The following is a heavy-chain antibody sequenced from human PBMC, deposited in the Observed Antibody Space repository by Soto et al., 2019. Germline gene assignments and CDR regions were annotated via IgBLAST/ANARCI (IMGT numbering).Heavy chain of an antibody. CDR1: GYSFTSYW. D-gene: IGHD2-2*01. J-gene: IGHJ6*02. V-gene: IGHV5-10-1*01. CDR3: ARRYCSSTSCPRNYYGMDV. CDR2: IGPSDSYT. Sequence: GESLKISCKGSGYSFTSYWISWVRQMPGKGLEWMGKIGPSDSYTNYSPSFQGHVTISADKSISTAYLQWSSLKASDTAMYYCARRYCSSTSCPRNYYGMDVWGQGTTVTVSS.